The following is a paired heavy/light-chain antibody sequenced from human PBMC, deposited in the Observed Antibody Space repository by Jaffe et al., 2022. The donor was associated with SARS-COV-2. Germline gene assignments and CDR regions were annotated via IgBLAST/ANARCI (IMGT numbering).Heavy chain of an antibody. D-gene: IGHD1-7*01. CDR3: ARIRGNYDLRLDGMDV. CDR2: IDWDDDK. Sequence: QVTLRESGPALVKPTQTLTLTCTFSGFSLSTSGMCVSWIRQPPGKALEWLALIDWDDDKYYSTSLKTRLTISKDTSKNQVVLTMTNMDPVDTATYYCARIRGNYDLRLDGMDVWGQGTTVTVSS. J-gene: IGHJ6*02. CDR1: GFSLSTSGMC. V-gene: IGHV2-70*01.
Light chain of an antibody. CDR1: QGISSY. Sequence: VIWMTQSPSLLSASTGDRVTISCRMSQGISSYLAWYQQKPGKAPELLIYAASTLQSGVPSRFSGSGSGTDFTLTISCLQSEDFATYYCQQYYSFPWTFGQGTKVEIK. V-gene: IGKV1D-8*01. J-gene: IGKJ1*01. CDR3: QQYYSFPWT. CDR2: AAS.